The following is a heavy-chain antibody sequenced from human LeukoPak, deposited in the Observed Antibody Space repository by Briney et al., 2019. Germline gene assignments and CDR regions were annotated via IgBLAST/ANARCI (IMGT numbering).Heavy chain of an antibody. J-gene: IGHJ4*02. Sequence: ASVKVSCKASGYTLTSYGISWVRQAPGQGLEWMGWISAYNGNTNYAQKLQGRVTMTTDTSTSTAYMELRSLRSDDTAVYYCARGREEYYGSGSYLDYWGQGTLVTVSS. CDR1: GYTLTSYG. D-gene: IGHD3-10*01. CDR2: ISAYNGNT. CDR3: ARGREEYYGSGSYLDY. V-gene: IGHV1-18*01.